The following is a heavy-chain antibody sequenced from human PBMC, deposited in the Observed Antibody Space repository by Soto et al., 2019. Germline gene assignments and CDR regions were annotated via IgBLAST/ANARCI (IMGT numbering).Heavy chain of an antibody. Sequence: QVQLVESGGGVVQPGRSLRLSCAASGFTFRTYAMDWVRQAPGKGLEWVAVISYDGTNKYYADSVKGRFAISRDTAKNPLSLQMNGLRADDTAVYYCARGDSNSWSDYWGQGTLVTVSS. CDR1: GFTFRTYA. D-gene: IGHD6-13*01. J-gene: IGHJ4*02. CDR2: ISYDGTNK. V-gene: IGHV3-30*01. CDR3: ARGDSNSWSDY.